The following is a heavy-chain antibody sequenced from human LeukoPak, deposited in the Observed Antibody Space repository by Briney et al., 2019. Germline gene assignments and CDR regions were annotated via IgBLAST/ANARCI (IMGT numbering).Heavy chain of an antibody. CDR3: ARDRGSLGGFDS. D-gene: IGHD3-16*01. CDR2: INHSGST. Sequence: SETLSLTCAVYGGSFSGYYWSWIRQPPGKGLGWIGEINHSGSTNYNPSLKSRVTISVDTSKNQFSLKLSSVTAADTAVYFCARDRGSLGGFDSWGQGALVTVSS. CDR1: GGSFSGYY. J-gene: IGHJ4*02. V-gene: IGHV4-34*01.